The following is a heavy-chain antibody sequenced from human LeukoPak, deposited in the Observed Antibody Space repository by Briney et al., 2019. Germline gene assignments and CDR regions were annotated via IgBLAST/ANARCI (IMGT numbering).Heavy chain of an antibody. Sequence: GGSLRLSCAASGFSFSNHWMTWVRQAPGKGLEWVANIKPDGSQQYYVDSMKGRFTISRDNAKNSLCLQMNSLRTEDTAVYYCARHGPSYYFDYWGQGTLVTVSS. CDR2: IKPDGSQQ. CDR3: ARHGPSYYFDY. V-gene: IGHV3-7*03. CDR1: GFSFSNHW. J-gene: IGHJ4*02. D-gene: IGHD3-16*01.